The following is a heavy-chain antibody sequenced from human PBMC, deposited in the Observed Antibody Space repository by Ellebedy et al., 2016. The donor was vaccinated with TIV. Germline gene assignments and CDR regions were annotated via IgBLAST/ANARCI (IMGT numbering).Heavy chain of an antibody. CDR1: GYTFTGYY. D-gene: IGHD3-10*01. CDR3: ARVGRFYYGSGSYYNARFDP. J-gene: IGHJ5*02. CDR2: INPNSGGT. Sequence: ASVKVSCXASGYTFTGYYMHWVRQAPGQGLEWMGWINPNSGGTNYAQKFQGRVTMTRDTSISTAYMELSSLRSDDTAVYYCARVGRFYYGSGSYYNARFDPWGQGTLVTVSS. V-gene: IGHV1-2*02.